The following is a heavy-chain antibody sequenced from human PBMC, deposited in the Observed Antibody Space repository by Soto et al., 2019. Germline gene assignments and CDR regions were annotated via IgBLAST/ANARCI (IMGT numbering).Heavy chain of an antibody. D-gene: IGHD6-19*01. J-gene: IGHJ4*02. CDR2: ISYDGSNK. CDR3: ARDSRPQWLPSTHFDY. Sequence: QVQLVESGGGGVQRGRALRLSCAASGFTFSSYAMHWVRQAPGKGLEWVAVISYDGSNKYYADSVKGRFTIFRDNSKNTLYLKMNSLRAEDTAVYYCARDSRPQWLPSTHFDYWGQGTLVTVSS. V-gene: IGHV3-30-3*01. CDR1: GFTFSSYA.